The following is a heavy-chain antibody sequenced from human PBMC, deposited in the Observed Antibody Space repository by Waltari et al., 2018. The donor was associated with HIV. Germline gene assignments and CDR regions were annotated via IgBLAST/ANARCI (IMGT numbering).Heavy chain of an antibody. V-gene: IGHV1-18*01. Sequence: QVQLVQSGGEVKTPGASVKVSCQASGYTFISSGISWVRQAPGQGPEGMGWISVYNGNTKYAQKFQGRVTMTTDSSTSTAYMEVRSLRSDDTAVYYCARVSGSGYYGMDAWGQGTTVTVSS. D-gene: IGHD3-10*01. J-gene: IGHJ6*02. CDR3: ARVSGSGYYGMDA. CDR2: ISVYNGNT. CDR1: GYTFISSG.